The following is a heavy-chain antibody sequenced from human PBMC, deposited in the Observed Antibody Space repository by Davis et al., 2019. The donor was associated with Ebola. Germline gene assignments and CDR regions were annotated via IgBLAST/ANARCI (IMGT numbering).Heavy chain of an antibody. V-gene: IGHV3-72*01. CDR1: GFTFSDHY. CDR3: ARVVEDYDILTGYYMSLGKYYYYYMDV. J-gene: IGHJ6*03. D-gene: IGHD3-9*01. CDR2: TRNKANSYTT. Sequence: PGGSLRLSCAASGFTFSDHYMDWVRQAPGKGLEWVGRTRNKANSYTTEYAASVKGRFTISRDDSKNSLYLQMNSLKTEDTAVYYCARVVEDYDILTGYYMSLGKYYYYYMDVWGKGTTVTVSS.